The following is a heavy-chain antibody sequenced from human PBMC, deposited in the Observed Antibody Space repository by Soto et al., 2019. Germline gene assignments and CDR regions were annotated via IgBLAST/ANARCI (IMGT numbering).Heavy chain of an antibody. V-gene: IGHV3-30-3*01. CDR2: ISFDGSNN. J-gene: IGHJ4*02. Sequence: GGSLKPFCAAPGFPFMTYYMHWVRPAPGKGVEWVAAISFDGSNNFYADSVKGRFTISRDNSQNTLYLQMNSLRAEDTAVYYCARDYYDFDYWGQGTLVTVSS. D-gene: IGHD3-3*01. CDR1: GFPFMTYY. CDR3: ARDYYDFDY.